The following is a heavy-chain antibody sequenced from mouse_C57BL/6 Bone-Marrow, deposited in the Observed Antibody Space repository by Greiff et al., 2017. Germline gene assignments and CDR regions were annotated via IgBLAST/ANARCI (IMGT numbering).Heavy chain of an antibody. D-gene: IGHD1-1*01. CDR3: ASLKGNYYGSSYLFDY. V-gene: IGHV14-3*01. Sequence: VQLKESVAELVRPGASVKLSCTASGFNIKNTYMHWVKQRPEQGLEWIGRIDPANGNTKYAPKFQGKATITADTSSNTAYLQLSSLTSEDTAIYYCASLKGNYYGSSYLFDYWGQGTTLTVSS. J-gene: IGHJ2*01. CDR2: IDPANGNT. CDR1: GFNIKNTY.